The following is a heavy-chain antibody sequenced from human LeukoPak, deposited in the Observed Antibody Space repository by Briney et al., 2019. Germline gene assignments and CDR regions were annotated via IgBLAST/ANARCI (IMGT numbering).Heavy chain of an antibody. Sequence: GGSLRLSCAASGFTFSSYSMNWVRQAPGKGLEWVSSISSSSSYIYYADSVKGRFTISRDNAKNSLYLQMNSLRAEDTAVYYCARDIEAVGATTTDYWGQGTLVTVSS. CDR2: ISSSSSYI. V-gene: IGHV3-21*01. CDR1: GFTFSSYS. J-gene: IGHJ4*02. D-gene: IGHD1-26*01. CDR3: ARDIEAVGATTTDY.